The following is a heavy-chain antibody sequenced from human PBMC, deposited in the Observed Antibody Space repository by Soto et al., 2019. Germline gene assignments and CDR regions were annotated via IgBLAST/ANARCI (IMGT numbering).Heavy chain of an antibody. CDR3: ASVGTGTTSL. D-gene: IGHD1-7*01. CDR1: GGSINNYY. J-gene: IGHJ4*02. CDR2: INQSGHT. Sequence: PSETLSLTCTVSGGSINNYYLSWIRQPPGKGLEWSGEINQSGHTNYNPSLKSRVTISVGTSKNQFSLKLSSVTAADTDVYYCASVGTGTTSLWGQGTLVTVSS. V-gene: IGHV4-34*01.